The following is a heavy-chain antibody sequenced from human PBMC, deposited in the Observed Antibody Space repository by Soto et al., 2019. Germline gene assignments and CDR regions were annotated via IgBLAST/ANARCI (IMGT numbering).Heavy chain of an antibody. CDR2: IIPIFGTA. CDR1: GGTFSSYA. V-gene: IGHV1-69*13. J-gene: IGHJ6*02. D-gene: IGHD6-19*01. Sequence: ASVKVSCKASGGTFSSYAISWVRQAPGQGLEWMGGIIPIFGTANYAQKFQGRVTITADESTSTAYMELSSLRSEDTAVYYCARVGAVAGKHYYYYGMDVSGQGPTVTVSS. CDR3: ARVGAVAGKHYYYYGMDV.